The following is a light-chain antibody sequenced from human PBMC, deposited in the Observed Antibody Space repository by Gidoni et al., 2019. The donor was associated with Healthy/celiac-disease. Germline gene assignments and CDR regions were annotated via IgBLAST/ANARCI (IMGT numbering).Light chain of an antibody. J-gene: IGKJ2*01. CDR1: QSVSSY. Sequence: EIVLTQSPATLSLSPGERATLSCRASQSVSSYLAWYQQKPGQAPRLLIYDASNRATGIPARFSGSGSGTDFTLTISSLEPEDFAVYYCQQRGNWPRTFGQETKLEIK. CDR2: DAS. V-gene: IGKV3-11*01. CDR3: QQRGNWPRT.